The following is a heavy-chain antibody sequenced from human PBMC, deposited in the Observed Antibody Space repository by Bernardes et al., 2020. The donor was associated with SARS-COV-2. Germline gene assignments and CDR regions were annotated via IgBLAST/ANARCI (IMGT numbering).Heavy chain of an antibody. J-gene: IGHJ4*02. CDR1: GGSFSGYY. D-gene: IGHD4-17*01. CDR2: INHSGST. V-gene: IGHV4-34*01. CDR3: ASFGMTTVTGGFDY. Sequence: SDTLSLTCAVYGGSFSGYYWSWIRQPPGKGLEWIGEINHSGSTNYNPSLKSRVTISVDTSKNQFSLKLSSVTAADTAVYYCASFGMTTVTGGFDYWGQGTLVTVSS.